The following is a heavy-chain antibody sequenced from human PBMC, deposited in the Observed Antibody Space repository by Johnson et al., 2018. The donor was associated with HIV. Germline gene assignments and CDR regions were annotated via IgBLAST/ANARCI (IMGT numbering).Heavy chain of an antibody. Sequence: VQLVESGGGVVQPGGSLRLSCAASGFTFDDYAMHWVRQAPGKGLEWVSGISWNSGSIGYADSVKGRFTISRDNAKKFLYLQMTSLRAEDTAIYYCVGKGDAFDIWGQGTMATVSS. V-gene: IGHV3-9*01. J-gene: IGHJ3*02. CDR2: ISWNSGSI. CDR1: GFTFDDYA. D-gene: IGHD1-26*01. CDR3: VGKGDAFDI.